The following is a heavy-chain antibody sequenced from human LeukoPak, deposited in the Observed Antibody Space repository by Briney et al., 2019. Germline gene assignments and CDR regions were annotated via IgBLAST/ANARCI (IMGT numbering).Heavy chain of an antibody. V-gene: IGHV3-30*02. D-gene: IGHD3-10*01. CDR1: GFTFSSYG. Sequence: PGGSLRLSCAASGFTFSSYGMHWVRQAPGKGLEWVAFIRYDGSNKYYADSVKGRFTISRDNSKNTLYLQMNSLRAEDTAVYYCASPWFGELRADYWGQGTLVTVSS. CDR3: ASPWFGELRADY. J-gene: IGHJ4*02. CDR2: IRYDGSNK.